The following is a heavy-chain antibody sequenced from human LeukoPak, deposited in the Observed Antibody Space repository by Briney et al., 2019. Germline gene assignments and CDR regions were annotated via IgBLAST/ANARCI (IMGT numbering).Heavy chain of an antibody. J-gene: IGHJ3*02. CDR3: ARDYYEGRGGVVFDT. CDR2: IYFSGST. V-gene: IGHV4-59*01. D-gene: IGHD3-22*01. Sequence: SETLSLTCTVSGGSINNYYWSWFRQPHRKGLEWIGCIYFSGSTNYNPSLKGRVTMSVDTSKSQFSLNRSSVTAADPAVYYCARDYYEGRGGVVFDTCGQGTMVTVSS. CDR1: GGSINNYY.